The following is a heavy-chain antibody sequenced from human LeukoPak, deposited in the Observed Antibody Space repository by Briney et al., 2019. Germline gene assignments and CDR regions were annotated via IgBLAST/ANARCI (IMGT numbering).Heavy chain of an antibody. CDR3: GRAGFGTAYNRFYYYMDV. J-gene: IGHJ6*03. CDR2: IFHSGIA. CDR1: NYPITSDYY. D-gene: IGHD3-16*01. Sequence: SETLSLTCAVSNYPITSDYYWVWIRQPPGQGLEWIGQIFHSGIAHYNPSLKSRVTMSVDTSRSQFFVNLNSVTAADTAVYFCGRAGFGTAYNRFYYYMDVWGKGTTVTVSS. V-gene: IGHV4-38-2*01.